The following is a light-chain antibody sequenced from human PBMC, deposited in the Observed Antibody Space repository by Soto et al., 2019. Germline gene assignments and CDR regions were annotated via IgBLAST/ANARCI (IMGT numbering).Light chain of an antibody. CDR1: QSLTSVY. CDR3: QQHGSSPLLT. V-gene: IGKV3-20*01. Sequence: IVLTQSPGTLSLSPGERATLSCRASQSLTSVYLAWYQQKPGQAPRLLIYGASSRAPGTPDRFSGSGSGIDFTLTISSLEPEDFAVYYCQQHGSSPLLTFGGGTKVEIK. CDR2: GAS. J-gene: IGKJ4*01.